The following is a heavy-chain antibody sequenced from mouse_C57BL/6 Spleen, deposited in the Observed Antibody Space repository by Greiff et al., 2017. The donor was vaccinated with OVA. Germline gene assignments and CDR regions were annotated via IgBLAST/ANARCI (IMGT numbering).Heavy chain of an antibody. CDR3: AREGTGTYYFDY. J-gene: IGHJ2*01. Sequence: EVQGVESGPELVKPGASVKISCKASGYSFTDYNMNWVKQSNGKSLEWIGVINPNYGTTSYNQKFKGKATLTVDQSSSTAYMQLNSLTSEDSAVYYCAREGTGTYYFDYWGQGTTLTVSS. CDR2: INPNYGTT. V-gene: IGHV1-39*01. CDR1: GYSFTDYN. D-gene: IGHD4-1*01.